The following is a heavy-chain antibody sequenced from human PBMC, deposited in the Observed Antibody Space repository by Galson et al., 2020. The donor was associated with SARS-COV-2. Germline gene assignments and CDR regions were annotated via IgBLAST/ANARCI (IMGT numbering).Heavy chain of an antibody. CDR1: GFTFSDYY. CDR3: ARREYDSSGYVDACDI. CDR2: ISSSGSTI. V-gene: IGHV3-11*04. Sequence: GESLKISCAASGFTFSDYYMSWIRQAPGKGLEWVSYISSSGSTIYYADSVKGRFTIFRDNAKNSLYLQMNSLRAEDTAVYYCARREYDSSGYVDACDIWGQGTMVTVSS. J-gene: IGHJ3*02. D-gene: IGHD3-22*01.